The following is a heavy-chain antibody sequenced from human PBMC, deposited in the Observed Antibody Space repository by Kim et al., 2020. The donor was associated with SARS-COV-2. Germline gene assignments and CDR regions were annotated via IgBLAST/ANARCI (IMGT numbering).Heavy chain of an antibody. D-gene: IGHD3-22*01. CDR3: ARDPAYDRSGDAADY. J-gene: IGHJ4*02. Sequence: QKLQGRVTMTTDTSTRTAYMELRSLRSDDTAVYYCARDPAYDRSGDAADYWGQGTMVTVSS. V-gene: IGHV1-18*01.